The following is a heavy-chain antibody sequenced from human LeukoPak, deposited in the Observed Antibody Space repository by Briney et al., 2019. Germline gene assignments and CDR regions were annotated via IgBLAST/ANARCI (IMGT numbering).Heavy chain of an antibody. CDR1: GFTFSSYW. D-gene: IGHD3-3*01. CDR3: ASQSLTIFGVVPPYYYGMDV. CDR2: INHNGNVN. J-gene: IGHJ6*02. Sequence: GGSLRLSCAASGFTFSSYWMNWARQAPGKGLEWVASINHNGNVNYYVDSVKGRFTISRDNAKNSLYLQMSNLRADDTAVYYCASQSLTIFGVVPPYYYGMDVWGQGTTVTVSS. V-gene: IGHV3-7*03.